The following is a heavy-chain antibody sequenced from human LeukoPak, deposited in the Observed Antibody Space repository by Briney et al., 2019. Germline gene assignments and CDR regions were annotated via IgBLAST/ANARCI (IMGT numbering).Heavy chain of an antibody. D-gene: IGHD6-6*01. CDR1: GYTFTGFY. Sequence: ASVKVSCRASGYTFTGFYMHWVRQAPGQGSEWMGWINPNTGGTNYAQKFQGRVTMTRDASITTAYMELSGLTSDDTAVYYCASYPRYSSWPPFDYWGQGTLVTVSS. J-gene: IGHJ4*02. CDR2: INPNTGGT. CDR3: ASYPRYSSWPPFDY. V-gene: IGHV1-2*02.